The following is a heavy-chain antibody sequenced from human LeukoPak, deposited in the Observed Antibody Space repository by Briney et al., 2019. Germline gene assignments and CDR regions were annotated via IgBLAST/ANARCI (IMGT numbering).Heavy chain of an antibody. CDR1: GYTFTGYY. J-gene: IGHJ4*02. CDR2: IIPIFGTA. Sequence: ASVKVSCKASGYTFTGYYMHWVRQAPGQGLEWMGGIIPIFGTANYAQKFQGRVTITADESTSTAYMELSSLRSEDTAVYYCARTDGLWSGYFWGQGTLVTVSS. V-gene: IGHV1-69*13. D-gene: IGHD3-3*01. CDR3: ARTDGLWSGYF.